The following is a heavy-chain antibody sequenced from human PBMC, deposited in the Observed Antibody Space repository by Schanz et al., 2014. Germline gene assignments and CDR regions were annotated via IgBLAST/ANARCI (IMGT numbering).Heavy chain of an antibody. D-gene: IGHD2-2*01. CDR3: ASSRTRYCSSTSCVPGAFDI. V-gene: IGHV3-11*01. J-gene: IGHJ3*02. CDR2: ISDSGDST. CDR1: GFTFSDYY. Sequence: QVQLVESGGGVVQPGRSLRLSCAASGFTFSDYYMTWIRQAPGKGLEWVSDISDSGDSTHYADSVKGRFTISRDNAKNSLYLQMNSLRVDDTAVYYCASSRTRYCSSTSCVPGAFDIWGQGTLVTVSS.